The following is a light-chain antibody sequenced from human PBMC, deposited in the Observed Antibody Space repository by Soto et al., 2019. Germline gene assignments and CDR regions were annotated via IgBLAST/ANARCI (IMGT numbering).Light chain of an antibody. Sequence: ERVMTRSPATLSVSPGERASLSCRASQSVSSNLAWYQQKPGQAPRLLIYGASTRATGIPARFSGSGSGTEFTLTISSLQSEDFAVCYCQQYNNWPPWTFGQGTKVDIK. CDR1: QSVSSN. J-gene: IGKJ1*01. V-gene: IGKV3-15*01. CDR3: QQYNNWPPWT. CDR2: GAS.